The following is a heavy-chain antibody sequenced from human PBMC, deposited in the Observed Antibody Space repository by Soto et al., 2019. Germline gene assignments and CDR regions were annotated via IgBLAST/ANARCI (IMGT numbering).Heavy chain of an antibody. Sequence: LSPTCNVSGASISGNYWSWIRQPPGKGLEWIGYIYYSEATNYNPSLESRLTISVDTPKSQFSLKLTSVTPADTAVYYCAKAGPYSGSSRRDDYWGQGIVVAVSS. CDR2: IYYSEAT. D-gene: IGHD1-26*01. J-gene: IGHJ4*02. CDR1: GASISGNY. V-gene: IGHV4-59*01. CDR3: AKAGPYSGSSRRDDY.